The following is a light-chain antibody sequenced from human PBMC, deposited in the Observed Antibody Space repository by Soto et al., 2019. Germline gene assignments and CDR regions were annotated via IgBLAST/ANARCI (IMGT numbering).Light chain of an antibody. V-gene: IGKV3-11*01. CDR2: DAS. CDR3: QQRSNWV. J-gene: IGKJ3*01. CDR1: RSVSIY. Sequence: ETVLTQSPATRSLSPGERATLSCRASRSVSIYLAWYQQKPGQAPRLLIYDASKRAPGVPARFSGSGSGTDFSLTISSLEPEDFGVYYCQQRSNWVFGPGTKVDIK.